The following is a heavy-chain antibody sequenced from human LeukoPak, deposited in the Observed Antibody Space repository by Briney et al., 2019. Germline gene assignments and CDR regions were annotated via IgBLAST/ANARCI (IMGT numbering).Heavy chain of an antibody. Sequence: GRSLRLSCAASGFTFSSYGMHWVRQAPGKGLEWVAVISYDGSNKYYADSAKGRFTISRDNSKNTLYLQMNSLRAEDTAVYYCAKNGGGDTGFDYWGQGTLVTVSS. V-gene: IGHV3-30*18. CDR1: GFTFSSYG. CDR2: ISYDGSNK. CDR3: AKNGGGDTGFDY. J-gene: IGHJ4*02. D-gene: IGHD5-18*01.